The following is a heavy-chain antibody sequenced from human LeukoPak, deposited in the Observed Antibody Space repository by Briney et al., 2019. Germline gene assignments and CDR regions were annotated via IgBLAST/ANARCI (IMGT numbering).Heavy chain of an antibody. D-gene: IGHD6-19*01. J-gene: IGHJ3*01. CDR1: GYNFINQW. CDR2: VFPSDSDT. CDR3: ARVAGGCDAFDL. Sequence: GESLKISCKGSGYNFINQWIGWVRQMPGKGLEWMGIVFPSDSDTRYSPSFQGQVTISADKSISTAYLQWSSLKASDTAVYYCARVAGGCDAFDLWGQGTMVTVSS. V-gene: IGHV5-51*01.